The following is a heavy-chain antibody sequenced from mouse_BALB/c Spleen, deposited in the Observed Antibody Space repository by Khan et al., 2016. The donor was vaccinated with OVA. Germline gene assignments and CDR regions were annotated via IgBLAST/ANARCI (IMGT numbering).Heavy chain of an antibody. V-gene: IGHV5-17*02. D-gene: IGHD1-1*01. CDR1: GFTFSSFG. J-gene: IGHJ2*01. CDR3: TRDYFNGDYFDQ. Sequence: EVKLVESGGDLVQPGGSRKLSCVASGFTFSSFGMHWIRQAPEKGLEWVAYISGDSHTIYYADTVKGRFTISRDNPKNTLFLQMTSLRSEDMAMYYCTRDYFNGDYFDQWGQGTTLTVSS. CDR2: ISGDSHTI.